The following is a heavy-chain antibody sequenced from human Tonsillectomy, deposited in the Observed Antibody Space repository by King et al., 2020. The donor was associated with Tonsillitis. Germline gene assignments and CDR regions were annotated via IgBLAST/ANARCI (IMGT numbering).Heavy chain of an antibody. CDR3: ATDIEYWFAHGVSLGFDY. J-gene: IGHJ4*02. Sequence: VQLVESGGGVVQPGGSLRLSCAASGFGFDDYAMHWVRQAPGKGLEWVSVISGDGGSTYYADSVKGRFTISRNTSKNSLYLQMNSLRTEDTALYYCATDIEYWFAHGVSLGFDYWGQGTLVTVSS. CDR2: ISGDGGST. V-gene: IGHV3-43*02. CDR1: GFGFDDYA. D-gene: IGHD2-8*02.